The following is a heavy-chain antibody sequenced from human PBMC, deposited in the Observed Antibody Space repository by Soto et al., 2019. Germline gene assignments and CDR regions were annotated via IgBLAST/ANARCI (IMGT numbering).Heavy chain of an antibody. D-gene: IGHD6-19*01. CDR1: GFTFSSYA. V-gene: IGHV3-30-3*01. Sequence: GGSLRLSCAASGFTFSSYAMHWVRQAPGKGLEWVAVISYDGSNKYYADSVKGRFTISRDNSKNTLYLQMNSLRAEDTAVYYCARDISGSGSGWSNWFDPWGQGTLVTVSS. CDR3: ARDISGSGSGWSNWFDP. CDR2: ISYDGSNK. J-gene: IGHJ5*02.